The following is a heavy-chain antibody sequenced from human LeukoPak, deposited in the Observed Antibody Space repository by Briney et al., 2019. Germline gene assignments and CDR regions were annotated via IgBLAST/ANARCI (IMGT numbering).Heavy chain of an antibody. CDR3: AREWVPNCSGGSCYSNWFDP. CDR1: GYTYTGYY. Sequence: ASEMVSCKASGYTYTGYYMHWVRQAAGQWLEWMGRINPNSGGTNYAQKFQGRVTMTRDTSISTAYMELSRLRSDDTAVYYCAREWVPNCSGGSCYSNWFDPWGQGTLVTVSS. CDR2: INPNSGGT. J-gene: IGHJ5*02. V-gene: IGHV1-2*06. D-gene: IGHD2-15*01.